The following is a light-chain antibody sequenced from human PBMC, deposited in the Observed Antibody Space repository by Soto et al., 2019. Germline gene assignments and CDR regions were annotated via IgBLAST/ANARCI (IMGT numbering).Light chain of an antibody. V-gene: IGKV3-20*01. Sequence: EVVLTQSPATLSLSPGERATLSCRASQSVTRSSLAWYQQKPGQSPRLLISGASSRATGIPDRFSGGGSGTDFIFNNTSLESEDFAMYYCLHYGTTQGTFGQGTKVDI. J-gene: IGKJ1*01. CDR2: GAS. CDR1: QSVTRSS. CDR3: LHYGTTQGT.